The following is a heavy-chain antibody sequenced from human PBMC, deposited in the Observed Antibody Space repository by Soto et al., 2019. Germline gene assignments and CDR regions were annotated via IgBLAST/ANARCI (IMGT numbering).Heavy chain of an antibody. V-gene: IGHV3-9*01. D-gene: IGHD3-10*01. CDR1: GFNFDDYA. J-gene: IGHJ6*02. CDR2: INWNSGRI. Sequence: EEQLVESGGGLVQPGRSLRLSCAASGFNFDDYAMHWVRQAPGKGLEWVSGINWNSGRIGYADSVKGRFTISRDNAKTSLYLEMNSLRAEDTALYYCAKDRGSGSYAANYYYYGMDVLGQGTTVTFSS. CDR3: AKDRGSGSYAANYYYYGMDV.